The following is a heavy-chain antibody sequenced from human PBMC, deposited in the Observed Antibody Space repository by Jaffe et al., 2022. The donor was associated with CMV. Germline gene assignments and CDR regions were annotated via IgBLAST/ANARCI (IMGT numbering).Heavy chain of an antibody. D-gene: IGHD5-12*01. Sequence: QVQLQESGPGLVKPSETLSLTCTVSGGSISSYYWSWIRQPPGKGLEWIGYIYYSGSTNYNPSLKSRVTISVDTSKNQFSLKLSSVTAADTAVYYCARDGGAEWLQSRQYAFDIWGQGTMVTVSS. J-gene: IGHJ3*02. V-gene: IGHV4-59*01. CDR3: ARDGGAEWLQSRQYAFDI. CDR2: IYYSGST. CDR1: GGSISSYY.